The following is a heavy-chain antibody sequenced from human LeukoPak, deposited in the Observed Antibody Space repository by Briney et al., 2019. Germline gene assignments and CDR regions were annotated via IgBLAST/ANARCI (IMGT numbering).Heavy chain of an antibody. V-gene: IGHV4-34*01. J-gene: IGHJ1*01. CDR3: ARGGLGYCSGGACYHEYFQH. CDR1: GGSLSGSY. D-gene: IGHD2-15*01. CDR2: INHSGST. Sequence: SETLSLTCAVFGGSLSGSYWSWIRQPPGKGLEWIGEINHSGSTNYNPSLKSRVTISVDTSKNQFSLKLSSVTAADTAVYYCARGGLGYCSGGACYHEYFQHWGQGTLVTVSS.